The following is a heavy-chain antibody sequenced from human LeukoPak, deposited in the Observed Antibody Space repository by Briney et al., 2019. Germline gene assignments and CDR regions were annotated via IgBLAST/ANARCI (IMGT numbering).Heavy chain of an antibody. Sequence: PSETLSLTCAVYGGSFSGYYWSWIRQPPGKGLEWVGEINHSGSTNYNPSLKSRVTISVDTSKNQFSLKLSSVTAADTAVYYCARGRGIKQWLVLRPFDYWGQGTLVTVSS. CDR3: ARGRGIKQWLVLRPFDY. CDR1: GGSFSGYY. D-gene: IGHD6-19*01. J-gene: IGHJ4*02. CDR2: INHSGST. V-gene: IGHV4-34*01.